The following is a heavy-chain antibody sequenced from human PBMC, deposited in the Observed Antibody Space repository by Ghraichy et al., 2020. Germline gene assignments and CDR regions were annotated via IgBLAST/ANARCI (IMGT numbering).Heavy chain of an antibody. J-gene: IGHJ4*02. CDR1: GFTVSSNY. D-gene: IGHD3-22*01. CDR2: IYSGGST. V-gene: IGHV3-66*02. CDR3: ARVNYDSSGYDY. Sequence: GGSLRLSCAASGFTVSSNYMSWVRQAPGKGLEWVSVIYSGGSTYYADSVKGRFTISRDNSKNTLYLQMNSLRAEDTAVYYCARVNYDSSGYDYWGQGTLVTVSS.